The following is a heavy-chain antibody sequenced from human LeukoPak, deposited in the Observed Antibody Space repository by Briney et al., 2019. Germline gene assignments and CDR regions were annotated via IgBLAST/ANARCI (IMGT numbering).Heavy chain of an antibody. V-gene: IGHV1-2*02. Sequence: GASVKVSCKASGYTFTGYYMHWVRQAPGQGLEWMGWINPNSGGTNYAQKFQGRVTMTRDTSISTAYMELSRLRSDDTAVYYCARFVYYDSSGTADAFDIWGQGTMVTVSS. D-gene: IGHD3-22*01. CDR3: ARFVYYDSSGTADAFDI. CDR2: INPNSGGT. J-gene: IGHJ3*02. CDR1: GYTFTGYY.